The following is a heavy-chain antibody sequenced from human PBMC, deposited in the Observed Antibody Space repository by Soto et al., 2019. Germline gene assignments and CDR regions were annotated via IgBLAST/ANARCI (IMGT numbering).Heavy chain of an antibody. Sequence: QVQLQESGPGLVKPSETLSLTCTVSGGTISRYYWSWIRQPPGKGLEWIGYMNNTGSTVYNPSFKSRVTISVDTSKNQFSLKLNSVTAADTAVYYCARVLWGYCGTDCYPLDVWGQGTTVTVSS. CDR3: ARVLWGYCGTDCYPLDV. J-gene: IGHJ6*02. CDR2: MNNTGST. D-gene: IGHD2-21*02. V-gene: IGHV4-59*01. CDR1: GGTISRYY.